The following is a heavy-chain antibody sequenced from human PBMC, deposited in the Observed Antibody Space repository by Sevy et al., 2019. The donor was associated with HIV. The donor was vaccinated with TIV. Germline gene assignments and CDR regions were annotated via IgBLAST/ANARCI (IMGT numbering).Heavy chain of an antibody. D-gene: IGHD6-13*01. V-gene: IGHV3-30-3*01. CDR1: GFTFSSYA. J-gene: IGHJ4*02. Sequence: GGSLRLSCAASGFTFSSYAMHWVRQAPGKGLEWVAVISYDGSNKYYADSVKGRFTISRDNSKNTLYLQMNSLRAEDTAVYYCARASSRRAAGTVGYFDYWGQGTLVTVSS. CDR2: ISYDGSNK. CDR3: ARASSRRAAGTVGYFDY.